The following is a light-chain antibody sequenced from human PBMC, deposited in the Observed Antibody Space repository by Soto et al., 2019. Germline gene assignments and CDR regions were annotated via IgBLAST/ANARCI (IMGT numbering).Light chain of an antibody. J-gene: IGKJ3*01. CDR3: QQYNTWPPS. Sequence: IVMTQSPATLSGSPGDRATLSCRASLSVSTKFAWYQQKPGQAPWLIISGTSTRTTGVPARFSGNGSGTDFTLTINSLQSEDFAVYYCQQYNTWPPSFGPGTKLDIK. CDR2: GTS. V-gene: IGKV3-15*01. CDR1: LSVSTK.